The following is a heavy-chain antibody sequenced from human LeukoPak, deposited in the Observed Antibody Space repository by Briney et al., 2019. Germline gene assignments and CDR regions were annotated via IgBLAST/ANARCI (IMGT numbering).Heavy chain of an antibody. J-gene: IGHJ4*02. CDR2: IHYSGST. D-gene: IGHD3-3*01. Sequence: PSETLSLTCTVSGGSISSSSYYWGWIRQPPGKGLEWIGSIHYSGSTYYNPSLKSRVTISVDTSKNQFSLKLSSVTAADTAVYYCARHGTVVVPASLKILRFLEWLLPAPFDYWGQGTLVTVSS. CDR1: GGSISSSSYY. CDR3: ARHGTVVVPASLKILRFLEWLLPAPFDY. V-gene: IGHV4-39*01.